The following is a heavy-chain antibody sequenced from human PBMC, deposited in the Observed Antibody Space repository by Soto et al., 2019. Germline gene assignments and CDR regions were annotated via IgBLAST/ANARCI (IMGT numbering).Heavy chain of an antibody. CDR2: IYYGATT. CDR3: ARHGARGSALFDY. CDR1: GGSSSSYY. Sequence: QVQLQESGPGLVKPSETLSLTCTVSGGSSSSYYWSWIRQPPGQGLEWMGYIYYGATTNYNPSIKSRVTIPVDTSMNQFTLKLSSVTAADKALYYCARHGARGSALFDYWGQGTLVTVSS. J-gene: IGHJ4*02. V-gene: IGHV4-59*08. D-gene: IGHD2-15*01.